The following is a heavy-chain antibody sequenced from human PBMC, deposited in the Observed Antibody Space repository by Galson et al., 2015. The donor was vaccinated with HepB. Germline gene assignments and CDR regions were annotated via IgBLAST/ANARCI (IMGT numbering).Heavy chain of an antibody. Sequence: SVKVSCKASGYTFTSYYMHWVRQAPGQGLEWMGIINPSGGSTIYAQKFQGRVTVTRDTSTSTVYMELSTLRSEDTAVYYCARDLLSGVSSGPTGDYWGQGTLVTVSS. J-gene: IGHJ4*02. CDR3: ARDLLSGVSSGPTGDY. D-gene: IGHD3-22*01. CDR1: GYTFTSYY. V-gene: IGHV1-46*01. CDR2: INPSGGST.